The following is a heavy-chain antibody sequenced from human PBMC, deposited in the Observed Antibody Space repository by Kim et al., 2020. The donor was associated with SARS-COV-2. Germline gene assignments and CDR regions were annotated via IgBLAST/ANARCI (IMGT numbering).Heavy chain of an antibody. CDR3: ARPYGGGY. Sequence: RGYIHNNPSLVSRVTVSMATSKNQLSLKLTSVTAADTAVYYCARPYGGGYWGQGILVTVSS. J-gene: IGHJ4*02. D-gene: IGHD3-10*01. V-gene: IGHV4-39*01. CDR2: RGYI.